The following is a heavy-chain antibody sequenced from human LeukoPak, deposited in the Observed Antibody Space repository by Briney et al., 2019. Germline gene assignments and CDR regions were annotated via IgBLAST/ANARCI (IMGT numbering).Heavy chain of an antibody. CDR1: GGSISSSSYY. CDR3: ARDVVVPAAQIDY. CDR2: IYYSGST. V-gene: IGHV4-39*07. D-gene: IGHD2-2*01. J-gene: IGHJ4*02. Sequence: KPSETLSLTCTVSGGSISSSSYYWGWIRQPPGKGLGWIGSIYYSGSTYYNPSLKSRVTISVDTSKNQFSLKLSSVTAADTAVYYCARDVVVPAAQIDYWGQGTLVTVSS.